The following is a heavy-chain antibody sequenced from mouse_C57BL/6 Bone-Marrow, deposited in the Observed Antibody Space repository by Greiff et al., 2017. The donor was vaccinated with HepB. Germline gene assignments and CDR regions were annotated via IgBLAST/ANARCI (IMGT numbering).Heavy chain of an antibody. Sequence: VQGVESGAELVRPGTSVKMSCKASGYTFTNYWIGWAKQRPGHGLEWIGDIYPGGGYTNYNEKFKGKATLTADKSSSTAYMQFSSLTSEDSAIYFCARGIYDGYYYAMDYWGQGTSVTVSS. V-gene: IGHV1-63*01. CDR2: IYPGGGYT. D-gene: IGHD2-3*01. CDR3: ARGIYDGYYYAMDY. J-gene: IGHJ4*01. CDR1: GYTFTNYW.